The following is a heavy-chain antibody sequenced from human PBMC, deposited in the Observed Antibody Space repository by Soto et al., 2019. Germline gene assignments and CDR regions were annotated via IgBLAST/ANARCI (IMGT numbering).Heavy chain of an antibody. V-gene: IGHV3-64D*08. CDR3: VKDRFGGTSGYFDS. CDR1: GFTFSSYA. J-gene: IGHJ4*02. CDR2: ISSNGGSI. Sequence: EVQVVEAGGGLVQPGGSLRLSCSASGFTFSSYALHWVRQAPGQGLEYVSGISSNGGSIFYADSVKGRFTISRDNSKNILYLQMTGLRADDTAVYSCVKDRFGGTSGYFDSWGQGTLVTVSS. D-gene: IGHD2-15*01.